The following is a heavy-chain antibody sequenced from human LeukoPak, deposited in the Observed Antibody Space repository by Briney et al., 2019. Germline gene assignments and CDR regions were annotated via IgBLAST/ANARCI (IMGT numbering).Heavy chain of an antibody. Sequence: GGSLRLSCAASGFTVSSNYMSWVRQAPGKGLEWVSVIYSGGSTYYADSVKGRFTISRDNSKSTLYLQMNSLRAEDTAVYYCAKGGYSYGFYWFDPWGQGTLVTVFS. CDR2: IYSGGST. CDR3: AKGGYSYGFYWFDP. J-gene: IGHJ5*02. D-gene: IGHD5-18*01. CDR1: GFTVSSNY. V-gene: IGHV3-53*01.